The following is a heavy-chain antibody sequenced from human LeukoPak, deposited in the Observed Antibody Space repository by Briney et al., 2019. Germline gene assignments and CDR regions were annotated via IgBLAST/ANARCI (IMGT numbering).Heavy chain of an antibody. D-gene: IGHD7-27*01. CDR1: GSNFDQYA. V-gene: IGHV3-9*01. CDR2: ITWNRGTI. CDR3: VRSVGSDWGHFDF. Sequence: GGSLRLSCATSGSNFDQYAMFWVRQAPGKGLEWVTGITWNRGTIAYADSVKGRFTISRDNAKSSLYLQMNSLRTEDTALYYCVRSVGSDWGHFDFRGQGTLVTVSS. J-gene: IGHJ4*02.